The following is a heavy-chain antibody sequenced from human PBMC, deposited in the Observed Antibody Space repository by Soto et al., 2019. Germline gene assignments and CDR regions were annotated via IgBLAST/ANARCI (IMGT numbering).Heavy chain of an antibody. CDR2: FDPEDGET. CDR1: GYTLTELS. J-gene: IGHJ5*02. Sequence: ASVKVSCKVSGYTLTELSMHWVRQAPGKGLEWMGGFDPEDGETIYAQKFQGRVTMTEDTSTDTAYMELSSLRSEDTAVYYCATASLLDYDSSALGVHWFDPWGQGTLVTVS. CDR3: ATASLLDYDSSALGVHWFDP. V-gene: IGHV1-24*01. D-gene: IGHD3-22*01.